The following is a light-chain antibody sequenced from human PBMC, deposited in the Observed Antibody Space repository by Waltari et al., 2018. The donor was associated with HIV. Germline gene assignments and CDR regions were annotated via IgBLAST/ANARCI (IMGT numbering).Light chain of an antibody. J-gene: IGLJ2*01. V-gene: IGLV2-11*01. CDR3: CSYAGSYPVV. Sequence: QSALTQPRSVSGSPGQSVTISCTGTSSDVGNYQYVSWYQQHPGNVPKLMIYDVSKRPSGVPDRFSGAKSGNTASLTISGLQPEDEADYYCCSYAGSYPVVVGGGTKLTVL. CDR1: SSDVGNYQY. CDR2: DVS.